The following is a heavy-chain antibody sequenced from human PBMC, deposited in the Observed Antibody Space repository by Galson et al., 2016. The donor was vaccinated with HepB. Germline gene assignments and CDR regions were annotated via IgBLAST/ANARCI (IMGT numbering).Heavy chain of an antibody. CDR2: INSDGDTT. CDR3: ARERYSGYEGFDM. D-gene: IGHD5-12*01. CDR1: GFTFSSYW. Sequence: SLRLSCAASGFTFSSYWMHWVRQPPGKGLVWVSRINSDGDTTRYADSVKGRFTISRDNAKNTMYLQMNSLRAEDTAVYYCARERYSGYEGFDMWGQGTMVTVSS. V-gene: IGHV3-74*01. J-gene: IGHJ3*02.